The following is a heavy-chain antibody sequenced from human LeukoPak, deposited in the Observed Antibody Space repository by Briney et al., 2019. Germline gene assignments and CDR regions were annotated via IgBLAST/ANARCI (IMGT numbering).Heavy chain of an antibody. CDR2: ISGDGGST. V-gene: IGHV3-43*02. CDR1: GFTFDDYA. D-gene: IGHD2-2*01. J-gene: IGHJ4*02. Sequence: GGSLRLSCAASGFTFDDYAMHWVRQAPGKGLEWVSLISGDGGSTYYADSVKGRLTISRDNAKNSLYLQMNSLRAEDTAVYYCARGPSSRDQLPFDYWGQGTLVTVSS. CDR3: ARGPSSRDQLPFDY.